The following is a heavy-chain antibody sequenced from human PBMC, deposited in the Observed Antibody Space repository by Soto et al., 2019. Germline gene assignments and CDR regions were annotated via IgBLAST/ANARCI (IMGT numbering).Heavy chain of an antibody. Sequence: GESLKISCKGSGYSFTSYWIGWVRQMPGKGLEWMGIIYPGDSDTRYSPSFQGQVTISADKSISTAYLQWSSLKASDTAMYYCARFRGRCSSTSCYYAQGYYYGMDVWGQGTTVTVSS. CDR2: IYPGDSDT. V-gene: IGHV5-51*01. CDR1: GYSFTSYW. D-gene: IGHD2-2*01. J-gene: IGHJ6*02. CDR3: ARFRGRCSSTSCYYAQGYYYGMDV.